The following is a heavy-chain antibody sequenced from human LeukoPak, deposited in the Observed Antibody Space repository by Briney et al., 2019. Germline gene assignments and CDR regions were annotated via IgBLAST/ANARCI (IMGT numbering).Heavy chain of an antibody. Sequence: GGSLRLSCAASGFTFSSYAMSWVRQAPGKGLEWVAVIWYDGSNKYYADSVKGRFTISRDNSKNTLYLQMNSLRAEDTAVYYCARDIMAVAGSWQYYYYYGMDVWGQGTTVTVSS. CDR3: ARDIMAVAGSWQYYYYYGMDV. D-gene: IGHD6-13*01. V-gene: IGHV3-33*08. J-gene: IGHJ6*02. CDR1: GFTFSSYA. CDR2: IWYDGSNK.